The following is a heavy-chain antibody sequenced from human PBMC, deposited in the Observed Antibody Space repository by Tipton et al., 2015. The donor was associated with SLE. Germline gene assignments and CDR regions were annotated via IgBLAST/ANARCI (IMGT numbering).Heavy chain of an antibody. Sequence: SLRLSCAASGFTFDDYAMHWVRQAPGKGLEWVSLISWDGGSTYYADSVKGRFTISRDNSKNSLYLQMNSLRAEDTALYYCAKDRGYSYGYEYYYGMDVWGQGTMVTVSS. J-gene: IGHJ6*02. CDR1: GFTFDDYA. CDR2: ISWDGGST. CDR3: AKDRGYSYGYEYYYGMDV. V-gene: IGHV3-43D*03. D-gene: IGHD5-18*01.